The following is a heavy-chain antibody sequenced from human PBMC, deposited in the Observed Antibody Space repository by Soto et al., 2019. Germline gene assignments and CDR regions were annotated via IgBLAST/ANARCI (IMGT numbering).Heavy chain of an antibody. D-gene: IGHD1-26*01. V-gene: IGHV3-48*02. CDR1: GFTFSRTN. CDR3: ASSGSSRFDY. CDR2: ITSSSSTI. Sequence: EVQLVESGGGLVQPGGSLRLSCAASGFTFSRTNMNWVRQAPGKGLEWVAYITSSSSTIYYADSVKGRFTISRDNAKDSLYLKMNSLRDEDTAVYYCASSGSSRFDYWGQGTLVTVSS. J-gene: IGHJ4*02.